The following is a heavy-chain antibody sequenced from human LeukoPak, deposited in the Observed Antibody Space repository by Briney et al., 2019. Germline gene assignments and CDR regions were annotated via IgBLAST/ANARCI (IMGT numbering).Heavy chain of an antibody. D-gene: IGHD1-1*01. V-gene: IGHV3-74*01. CDR3: ARDRDRTDY. J-gene: IGHJ4*02. CDR1: GFTFSSYW. CDR2: ITSDGSST. Sequence: GWSLRLSCAASGFTFSSYWMRWVRRGPGGGVWWVSRITSDGSSTRHAASVKGRFTISRDNAKNMAYLQMNRLRAEDTAVYYCARDRDRTDYGGQGTLVTVPS.